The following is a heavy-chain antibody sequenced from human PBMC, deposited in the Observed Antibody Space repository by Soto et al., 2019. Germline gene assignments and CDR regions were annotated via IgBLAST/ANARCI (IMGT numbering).Heavy chain of an antibody. Sequence: QVTVKESGPVLVKPTETLTLTCTVSGFSLSNAGLGVSWIRQPPGKALEWLAHIFSNDAKSYSTSLKSRLTISKDTSKSQVVLTMTNMDPVDTATYYCASTYSTSWYWFDFWGQGTLGTVSS. J-gene: IGHJ5*01. CDR3: ASTYSTSWYWFDF. CDR1: GFSLSNAGLG. D-gene: IGHD6-13*01. V-gene: IGHV2-26*01. CDR2: IFSNDAK.